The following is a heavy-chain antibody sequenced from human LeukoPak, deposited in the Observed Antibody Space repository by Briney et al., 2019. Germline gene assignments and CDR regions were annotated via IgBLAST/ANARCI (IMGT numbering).Heavy chain of an antibody. D-gene: IGHD1-26*01. CDR2: IIPIFGTA. V-gene: IGHV1-69*13. CDR3: ARNNQEPLRWELCAFDI. J-gene: IGHJ3*02. Sequence: SVKVSCKASGGTFSSYAISWVRQAPGQGLEWMGGIIPIFGTANYAQKFQGRVTITADESTSTAYMELSSLRSEDTAVYYCARNNQEPLRWELCAFDIWGQGTMVTVSS. CDR1: GGTFSSYA.